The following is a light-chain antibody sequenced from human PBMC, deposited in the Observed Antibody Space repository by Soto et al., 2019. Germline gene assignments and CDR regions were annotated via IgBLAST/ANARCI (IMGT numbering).Light chain of an antibody. CDR1: QSVSNKY. Sequence: EVVLTQSPGTLSLSPGERATLSCRASQSVSNKYLAWYQQKPGQAPRLLIFGSSDMATGIPDRFSGSGSGTDFTLTISRLEPEDFAVYYCQQYGRSPPYTFGQGTKLEIK. V-gene: IGKV3-20*01. CDR2: GSS. J-gene: IGKJ2*01. CDR3: QQYGRSPPYT.